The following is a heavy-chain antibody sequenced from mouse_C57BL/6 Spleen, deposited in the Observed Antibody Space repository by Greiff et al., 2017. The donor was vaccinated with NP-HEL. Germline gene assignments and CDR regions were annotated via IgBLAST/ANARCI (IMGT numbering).Heavy chain of an antibody. V-gene: IGHV5-16*01. CDR1: GFTFSDYY. Sequence: EVHLVESEGGLVQPGSSMKLSCTASGFTFSDYYMAWVRQVPEKGLEWVANINYDGSSTYYLDSLKSRFIISRDNAKNILYLQMSSLKSEDTATYYCARDRSIYDGYSSFDVWGTGTTVTVSS. J-gene: IGHJ1*03. D-gene: IGHD2-3*01. CDR3: ARDRSIYDGYSSFDV. CDR2: INYDGSST.